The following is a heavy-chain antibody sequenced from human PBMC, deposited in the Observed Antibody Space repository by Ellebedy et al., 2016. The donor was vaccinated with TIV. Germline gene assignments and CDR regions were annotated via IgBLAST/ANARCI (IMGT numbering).Heavy chain of an antibody. CDR3: TRQVEMATITRYYYYGMDV. D-gene: IGHD5-24*01. CDR1: GFTFSGSA. CDR2: IRSKASSYAT. J-gene: IGHJ6*02. Sequence: GESLKISXAASGFTFSGSAMHWVRQASGKGLEWVGRIRSKASSYATAYAASVKGRFTISRDDSKNTAYLQMNSLKTEDTAVYYCTRQVEMATITRYYYYGMDVWGQGTTVTVSS. V-gene: IGHV3-73*01.